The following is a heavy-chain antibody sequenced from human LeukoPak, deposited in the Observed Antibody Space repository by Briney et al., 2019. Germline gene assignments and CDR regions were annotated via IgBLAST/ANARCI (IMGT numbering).Heavy chain of an antibody. CDR3: AKDGGGWYTSGWYYFDY. CDR2: ISGGGGST. CDR1: RFTFNNYA. D-gene: IGHD6-19*01. J-gene: IGHJ4*02. Sequence: GGSLRLSCAASRFTFNNYAMSWVRQAPGKGLEWVSAISGGGGSTYYADSVKGRFTISRDNSKNTLYLQMNSLRAEDTAVYYCAKDGGGWYTSGWYYFDYWGRGTLVTVSS. V-gene: IGHV3-23*01.